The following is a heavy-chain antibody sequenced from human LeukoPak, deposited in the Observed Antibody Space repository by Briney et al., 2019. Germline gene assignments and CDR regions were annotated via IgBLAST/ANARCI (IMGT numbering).Heavy chain of an antibody. D-gene: IGHD2-21*02. V-gene: IGHV3-30-3*01. CDR1: GFTFSSYA. CDR3: ASAYCGGDCYPKGLYYYGMDV. CDR2: ISYDGSNK. Sequence: QPGRSLRLSCAASGFTFSSYAMHWVRQAPGKGLEWVAVISYDGSNKYYADSVKGRFTISRDNSKNTLYLQMNSLRAEDTAVYYCASAYCGGDCYPKGLYYYGMDVWGQGTTVTVSS. J-gene: IGHJ6*02.